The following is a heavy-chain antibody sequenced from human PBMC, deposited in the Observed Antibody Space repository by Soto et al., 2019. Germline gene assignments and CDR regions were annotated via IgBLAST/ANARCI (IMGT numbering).Heavy chain of an antibody. CDR2: IIPIFGTA. Sequence: SVKVSCKASGGTFSSYAISWVRQAPGQGLEWMGGIIPIFGTANYAQKFQGRVTITADKSMSTAYMELSRLRSDDTAAYYCARGYYDSSGYYSYWGQGTLVTVSS. J-gene: IGHJ4*02. CDR3: ARGYYDSSGYYSY. D-gene: IGHD3-22*01. V-gene: IGHV1-69*06. CDR1: GGTFSSYA.